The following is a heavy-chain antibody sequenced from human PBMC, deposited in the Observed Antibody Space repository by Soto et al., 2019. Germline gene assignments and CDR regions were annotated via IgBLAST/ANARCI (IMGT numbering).Heavy chain of an antibody. D-gene: IGHD6-6*01. CDR3: ARQSIAARPGGYDLFDP. J-gene: IGHJ5*02. CDR2: ISDSGST. V-gene: IGHV4-59*08. CDR1: GGSISSYF. Sequence: PSETLSLTCTVSGGSISSYFWSWIRQPPGKGLQWIGYISDSGSTNHNPSLKSRVTISVDTSKNQFSLKLSSVTAADTAVYYCARQSIAARPGGYDLFDPWGQGTLVTVSS.